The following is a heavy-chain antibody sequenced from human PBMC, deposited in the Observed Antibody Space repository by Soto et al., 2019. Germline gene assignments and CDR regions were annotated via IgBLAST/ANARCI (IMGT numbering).Heavy chain of an antibody. CDR2: INAGNGNT. CDR3: ARVIAAMALGYYYGMDV. J-gene: IGHJ6*02. Sequence: ASVKVSCKASGYTFTSYAMHWVRQAPGQRLEWMGWINAGNGNTKYSQKFQGRVTMTTDTSTSTAYMELRSLRSDDTAVYYCARVIAAMALGYYYGMDVWGQGTTVTVSS. V-gene: IGHV1-3*01. D-gene: IGHD5-18*01. CDR1: GYTFTSYA.